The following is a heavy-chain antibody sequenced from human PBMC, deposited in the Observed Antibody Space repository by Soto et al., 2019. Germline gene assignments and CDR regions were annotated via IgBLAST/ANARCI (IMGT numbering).Heavy chain of an antibody. CDR3: AKDGMFDSSGYYYYVDC. CDR2: ISYDGTNK. Sequence: GGSLRLSCGASGFTFNNYGMHWVRQAPGKGLEWVSVISYDGTNKYYVDSVKGRFTISRDNSKNTLYLQMNSLRAEDTAVYYCAKDGMFDSSGYYYYVDCWGQGTRVTVSS. J-gene: IGHJ4*02. D-gene: IGHD3-22*01. V-gene: IGHV3-30*18. CDR1: GFTFNNYG.